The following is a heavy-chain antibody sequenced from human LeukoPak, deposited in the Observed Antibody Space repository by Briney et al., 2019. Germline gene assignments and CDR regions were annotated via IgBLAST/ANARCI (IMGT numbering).Heavy chain of an antibody. CDR2: ISGSGGST. J-gene: IGHJ4*02. CDR1: GFTFSSYA. Sequence: GGSLRLSCGASGFTFSSYAMSWVRQAPGKGLEWVSAISGSGGSTYYADSVKGRFTISRDNSKNTLYLQMNSLRAEDTAVYYCAKRPPIVVVPAAPFDYWGQGTLVTVSS. V-gene: IGHV3-23*01. D-gene: IGHD2-2*01. CDR3: AKRPPIVVVPAAPFDY.